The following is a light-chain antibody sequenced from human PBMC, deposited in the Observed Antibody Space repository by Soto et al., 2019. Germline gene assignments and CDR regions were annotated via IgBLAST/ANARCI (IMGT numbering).Light chain of an antibody. V-gene: IGKV1-5*03. CDR3: QHYNSYSEA. Sequence: DIQMTQSPSTLSGSVGDRVTITCRASQTISSWLALYQQKPGKAPKLLIYKASTLKSGVPSRFSGSGAGTEVTLAISSLQPDDFATDYCQHYNSYSEACGQGTKVELK. CDR1: QTISSW. CDR2: KAS. J-gene: IGKJ1*01.